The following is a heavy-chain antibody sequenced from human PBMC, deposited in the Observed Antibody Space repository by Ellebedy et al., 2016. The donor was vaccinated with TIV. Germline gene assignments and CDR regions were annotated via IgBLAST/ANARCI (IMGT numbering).Heavy chain of an antibody. J-gene: IGHJ4*02. V-gene: IGHV3-21*01. CDR2: ISSSSSYI. CDR1: GFTFRSYS. CDR3: ARDDDYGDDYFDY. D-gene: IGHD4-17*01. Sequence: GESLKISCAASGFTFRSYSMNWVRQAPGKGLEWVSSISSSSSYIYYADSVKGRFTISRDNAKNSLYLQMNSLRAEDTAVYYCARDDDYGDDYFDYWGQGTLVTVSS.